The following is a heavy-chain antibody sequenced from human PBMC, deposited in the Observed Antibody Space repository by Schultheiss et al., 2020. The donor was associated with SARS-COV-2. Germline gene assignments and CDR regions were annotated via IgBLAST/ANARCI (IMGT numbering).Heavy chain of an antibody. CDR2: ISSSSSTI. CDR1: GFTFSSYS. Sequence: GGSLRLSCAASGFTFSSYSMNWVRQAPGKGLEWVSYISSSSSTIYYADSVKGRFTISRDNAKNTLYLQMNSLRAEDTAVYYCAKFIAARYYYYGMDVWGQGTTVTVSS. D-gene: IGHD6-6*01. V-gene: IGHV3-48*01. CDR3: AKFIAARYYYYGMDV. J-gene: IGHJ6*02.